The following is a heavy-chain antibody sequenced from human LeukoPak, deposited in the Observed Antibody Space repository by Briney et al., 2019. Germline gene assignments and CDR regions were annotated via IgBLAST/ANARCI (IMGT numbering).Heavy chain of an antibody. CDR1: GDSVSSSFAA. CDR3: SRGRSLGFCSSTSCYVSDAFDI. V-gene: IGHV6-1*01. CDR2: TYYRSKWYN. D-gene: IGHD2-2*01. J-gene: IGHJ3*02. Sequence: SQTLSLTCAISGDSVSSSFAAWTWIRQSPSRGLEWLGRTYYRSKWYNDYAVSLQSRITINPNTSKNQFSLHLNSVTPEDTAVYFCSRGRSLGFCSSTSCYVSDAFDIWGQGTMVTVSS.